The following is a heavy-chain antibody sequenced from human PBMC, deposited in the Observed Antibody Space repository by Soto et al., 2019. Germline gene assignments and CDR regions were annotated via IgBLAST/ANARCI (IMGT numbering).Heavy chain of an antibody. CDR3: ASKGYDFWSGYSGRIMDV. CDR1: GGSFSGYY. D-gene: IGHD3-3*01. J-gene: IGHJ6*02. CDR2: INHSGST. Sequence: SETLSLTCAVYGGSFSGYYWSWIRQPPGKGLEWIGEINHSGSTNYNPSLKSRVTISVDTSKNQFSLKLSSVTAADTAVYYCASKGYDFWSGYSGRIMDVWGQGTTVTVSS. V-gene: IGHV4-34*01.